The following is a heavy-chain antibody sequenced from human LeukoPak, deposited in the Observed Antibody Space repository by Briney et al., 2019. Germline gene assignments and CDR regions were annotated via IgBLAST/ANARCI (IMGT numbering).Heavy chain of an antibody. V-gene: IGHV4-39*07. Sequence: SETLSLTCTVSGGSISSSSYYWGWIRQPPGKGLEWIGSIYYSGSTYYNPSLKSRVTISVDTSKNQFSLKLSSVTAADTAVYYCARDRGPYSSSWYPPPFDYWGQGTLVTVSS. CDR2: IYYSGST. CDR1: GGSISSSSYY. CDR3: ARDRGPYSSSWYPPPFDY. D-gene: IGHD6-13*01. J-gene: IGHJ4*02.